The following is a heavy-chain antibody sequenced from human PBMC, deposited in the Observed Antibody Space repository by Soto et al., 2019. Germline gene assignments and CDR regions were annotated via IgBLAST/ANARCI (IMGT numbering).Heavy chain of an antibody. V-gene: IGHV1-46*01. CDR1: GYTFTSYY. Sequence: GASVQVSCKASGYTFTSYYMHWVRQAPGQGLEWMGIINPSGGSTSYAQKLQGRVTMTRDTSTRTVYMELSSLRSEDTAVNYFARTYFYDSSGYYYGVYYFDNWDKETLVTVSS. J-gene: IGHJ4*02. CDR3: ARTYFYDSSGYYYGVYYFDN. D-gene: IGHD3-22*01. CDR2: INPSGGST.